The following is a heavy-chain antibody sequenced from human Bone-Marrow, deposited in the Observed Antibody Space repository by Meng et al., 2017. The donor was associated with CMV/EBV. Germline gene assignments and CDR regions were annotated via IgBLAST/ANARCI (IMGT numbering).Heavy chain of an antibody. CDR3: AIVTISEGWFDP. D-gene: IGHD3-3*01. Sequence: GSLRLSCAASGFTFSSYAMHWVRQAPGKGLEWIGSIYYSGSTYYNPSLKSRVTISVDTSKNQFSLKLSSVTAADTAVYYCAIVTISEGWFDPWGQGTLVTVSS. J-gene: IGHJ5*02. CDR2: IYYSGST. V-gene: IGHV4-59*05. CDR1: GFTFSSYAMH.